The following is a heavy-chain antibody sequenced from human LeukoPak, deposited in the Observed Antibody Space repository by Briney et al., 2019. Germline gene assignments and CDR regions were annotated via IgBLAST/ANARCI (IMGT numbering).Heavy chain of an antibody. J-gene: IGHJ4*02. CDR1: GFTFSTSW. Sequence: GGSLRLSCAASGFTFSTSWMHWVRQAPGKGLVWVSRINSDGTTIDYADSVKGRFTISRDNAKNTLYLQMNSLRDEDTAVYYCARAGYYRFDYWAREPWSPSPQ. V-gene: IGHV3-74*01. D-gene: IGHD2/OR15-2a*01. CDR2: INSDGTTI. CDR3: ARAGYYRFDY.